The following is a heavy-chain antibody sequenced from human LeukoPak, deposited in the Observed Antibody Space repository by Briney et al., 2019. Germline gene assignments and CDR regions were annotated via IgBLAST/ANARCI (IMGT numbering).Heavy chain of an antibody. CDR3: ARGPSVVVVVAAYYFDY. CDR2: MNPNSGNT. V-gene: IGHV1-8*03. Sequence: GASVKVSCKASGYTFTSYDINWVRQATGQGLEWMGWMNPNSGNTGYAQKFQGRVTITRNTSISTAYMELSSLGSEDTAVYYCARGPSVVVVVAAYYFDYWGQGTLVTVSS. J-gene: IGHJ4*02. D-gene: IGHD2-15*01. CDR1: GYTFTSYD.